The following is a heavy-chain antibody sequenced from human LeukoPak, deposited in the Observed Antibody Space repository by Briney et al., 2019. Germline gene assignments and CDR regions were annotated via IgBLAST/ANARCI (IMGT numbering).Heavy chain of an antibody. CDR3: AKDLGFADTATFDY. J-gene: IGHJ4*02. D-gene: IGHD5-18*01. CDR2: ISWNSGSI. Sequence: PTGGSLRLSCAASGFTFDVYAMHWVRQAPGKGLEWVSGISWNSGSIGYADSVKGRFTISRDNAKNSLYLQMNSLRAEDTALYYCAKDLGFADTATFDYWGQGTLVTVSS. V-gene: IGHV3-9*01. CDR1: GFTFDVYA.